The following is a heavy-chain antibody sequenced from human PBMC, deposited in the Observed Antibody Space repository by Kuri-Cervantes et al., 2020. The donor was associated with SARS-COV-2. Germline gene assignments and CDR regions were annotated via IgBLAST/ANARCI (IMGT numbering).Heavy chain of an antibody. CDR2: ISSSGSTI. CDR1: GFTFSSYE. V-gene: IGHV3-48*03. Sequence: GESLKISCAASGFTFSSYEMNWVRQAPGKGLGWVSYISSSGSTIYYADSVKGRFTISRDNAKNSLYLQMNSLRAEDTAVYYCAKDLEDIVVVPAATVTPLGAFDIWGQGTMVTVSS. D-gene: IGHD2-2*01. J-gene: IGHJ3*02. CDR3: AKDLEDIVVVPAATVTPLGAFDI.